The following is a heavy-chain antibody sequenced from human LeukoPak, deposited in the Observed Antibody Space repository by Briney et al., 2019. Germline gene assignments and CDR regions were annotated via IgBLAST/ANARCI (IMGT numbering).Heavy chain of an antibody. CDR2: ITYDGSNK. CDR3: ARDLLSYDSSGPEAFDI. CDR1: GFTFSSYA. Sequence: GGSLRLSCAASGFTFSSYAKHWVRQAPGKGLEWVAVITYDGSNKYYAESVKGRFTISRDNSKNTLNLQLNSLRAEDTAVYYCARDLLSYDSSGPEAFDIWGQGTMVTVSS. J-gene: IGHJ3*02. V-gene: IGHV3-30-3*01. D-gene: IGHD3-22*01.